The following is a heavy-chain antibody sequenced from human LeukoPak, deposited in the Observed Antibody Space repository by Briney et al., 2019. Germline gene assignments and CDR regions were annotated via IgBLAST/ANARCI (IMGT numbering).Heavy chain of an antibody. D-gene: IGHD6-6*01. CDR3: VRASRIAAPCLLLAY. V-gene: IGHV1-2*02. J-gene: IGHJ4*02. CDR1: GYTFTGYY. CDR2: INPNSGGT. Sequence: ASVKVSCKASGYTFTGYYMHWVRLAPGQGLEWMGWINPNSGGTNYAQKFQGRVTMTRDTSISTAYMELSRLRSDDTAVYYCVRASRIAAPCLLLAYSGQGTLVTVSS.